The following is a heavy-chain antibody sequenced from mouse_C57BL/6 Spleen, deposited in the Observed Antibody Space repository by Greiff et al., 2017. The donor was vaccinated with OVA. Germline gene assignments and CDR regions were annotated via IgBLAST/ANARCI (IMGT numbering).Heavy chain of an antibody. J-gene: IGHJ1*03. CDR1: GYTFTSYG. V-gene: IGHV1-81*01. CDR2: IYPRSGNT. CDR3: AKGYYGSSWGYFDD. D-gene: IGHD1-1*01. Sequence: QVQLQQSGAELARPGASVKLSCKASGYTFTSYGISWVKQRTGQGLEWIGEIYPRSGNTYYNEKFKGKATLTADKSSSTAYMELRSLTSEDSAVYFCAKGYYGSSWGYFDDWGTGTTVTVSS.